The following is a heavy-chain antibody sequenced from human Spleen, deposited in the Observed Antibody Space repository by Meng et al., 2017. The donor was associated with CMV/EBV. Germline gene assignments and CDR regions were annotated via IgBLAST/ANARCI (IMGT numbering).Heavy chain of an antibody. CDR3: ARGKDGYNRDY. D-gene: IGHD5-24*01. CDR1: GGTFSSYA. Sequence: QVELVQSGAEVKKPGSSVKVSCKASGGTFSSYAISWVRQAPGQGLEWMGGIIPIFGTANYAQKFQGRVTMTTDTSTSTAYMELRSLRSEDTAVYYCARGKDGYNRDYWGQGTLVTVSS. CDR2: IIPIFGTA. J-gene: IGHJ4*02. V-gene: IGHV1-69*05.